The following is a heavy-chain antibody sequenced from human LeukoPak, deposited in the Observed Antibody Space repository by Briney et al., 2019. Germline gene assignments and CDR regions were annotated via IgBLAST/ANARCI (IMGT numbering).Heavy chain of an antibody. V-gene: IGHV4-39*07. J-gene: IGHJ4*02. CDR3: AREIVGATDY. D-gene: IGHD1-26*01. CDR2: IYYSGST. Sequence: SETLSLTCTVSGGSISSSSYYWGWIRQPPGKGLEWIGSIYYSGSTCYNPSLKSRVTISVDTSKNQFSLKLSSVTAADTAVYYCAREIVGATDYWGQGTLVTVSS. CDR1: GGSISSSSYY.